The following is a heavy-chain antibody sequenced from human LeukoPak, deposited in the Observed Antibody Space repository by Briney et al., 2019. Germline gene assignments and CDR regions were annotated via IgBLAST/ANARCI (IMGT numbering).Heavy chain of an antibody. V-gene: IGHV1-69*13. D-gene: IGHD3-22*01. CDR3: AREWGLESSGFYYSY. Sequence: SVKVSCKAYGGTFSRVTISWVRQAPGPGFEWMGGITPIFGTANFAQKFQCRVSITADGSPSTAFMELSSLRSEDTAVYYCAREWGLESSGFYYSYWGQGTLVTVAS. CDR2: ITPIFGTA. CDR1: GGTFSRVT. J-gene: IGHJ4*02.